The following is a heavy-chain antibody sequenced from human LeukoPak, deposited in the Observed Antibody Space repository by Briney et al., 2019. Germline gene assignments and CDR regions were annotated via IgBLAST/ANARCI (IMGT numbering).Heavy chain of an antibody. CDR3: ATTAAARASKYSSISASGWFDP. Sequence: GESLKISCKGSGYSFTSYWIGWVRQMPGKGLEWMGIIYPNDSDTRYSPSFQGQVTISADKSISTAYLQWSSLQASDTAMYYCATTAAARASKYSSISASGWFDPWGQGTLVTVSS. D-gene: IGHD6-13*01. V-gene: IGHV5-51*01. CDR1: GYSFTSYW. CDR2: IYPNDSDT. J-gene: IGHJ5*02.